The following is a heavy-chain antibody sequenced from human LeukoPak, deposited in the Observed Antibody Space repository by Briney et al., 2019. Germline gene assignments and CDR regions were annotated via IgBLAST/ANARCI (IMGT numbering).Heavy chain of an antibody. CDR1: GFTFSSYW. CDR2: IHSDEIRT. V-gene: IGHV3-74*01. Sequence: GGSLRLSCEASGFTFSSYWIHWVRQAPGRGLVWVSRIHSDEIRTNYADSVTGRFTISRDNAKNTVYLQMNSLRDEDTAVYYCERGIYGDPVAFDYWGQGTLVTVSS. D-gene: IGHD4/OR15-4a*01. CDR3: ERGIYGDPVAFDY. J-gene: IGHJ4*02.